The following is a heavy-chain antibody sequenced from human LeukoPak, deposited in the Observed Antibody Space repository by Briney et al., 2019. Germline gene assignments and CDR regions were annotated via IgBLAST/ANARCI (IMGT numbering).Heavy chain of an antibody. CDR1: GFTVSSNY. CDR3: ARGGSYPSAFDI. Sequence: GGSLRLSCAASGFTVSSNYMSWVRQAPGKGLEWVSIIYSGGSTFYADSVKGRFAISRDNSKNTLYLQMNSLRAEDTAVYYCARGGSYPSAFDIWGQGTMVTVSS. V-gene: IGHV3-53*01. D-gene: IGHD1-26*01. CDR2: IYSGGST. J-gene: IGHJ3*02.